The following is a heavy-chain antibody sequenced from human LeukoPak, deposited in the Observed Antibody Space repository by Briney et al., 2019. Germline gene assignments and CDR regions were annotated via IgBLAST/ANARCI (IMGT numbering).Heavy chain of an antibody. V-gene: IGHV3-23*01. CDR3: ATRGCLVRGVDY. J-gene: IGHJ4*02. D-gene: IGHD6-19*01. Sequence: GGSLRLSCAASGFTFSSYAMSWVLQAPGKGLEWVSAISGSGGSTYYADSVKGRFTISRDNYKNTLYLQMNSLRAEDTAVYYCATRGCLVRGVDYSGQGTLVSVSS. CDR2: ISGSGGST. CDR1: GFTFSSYA.